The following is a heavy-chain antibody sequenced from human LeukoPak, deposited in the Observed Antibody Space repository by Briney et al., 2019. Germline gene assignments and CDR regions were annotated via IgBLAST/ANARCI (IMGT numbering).Heavy chain of an antibody. CDR2: INHSGST. CDR1: GGSFSGYY. V-gene: IGHV4-34*01. D-gene: IGHD3-10*01. J-gene: IGHJ6*02. CDR3: ARGPSLWFGESKGMDV. Sequence: SETLSLTCAVYGGSFSGYYWSWIRQPPGKGLEWIGEINHSGSTNYNPSLESRVTISVDTSKNQFSLKLSSVTAADTAVYYCARGPSLWFGESKGMDVWGQGTTVTVSS.